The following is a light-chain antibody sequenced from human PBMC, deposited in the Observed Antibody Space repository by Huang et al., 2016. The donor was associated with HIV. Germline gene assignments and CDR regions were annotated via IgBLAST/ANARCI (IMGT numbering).Light chain of an antibody. CDR1: QGISSY. J-gene: IGKJ1*01. Sequence: IQLTQSPSSLSASVGDRVTITCRASQGISSYLAWYQQKPGKAPKRLIYAASTLQSGVPSRFSGSESGTDFTLTISSLQPEDFATYYCQQLNSYPWTFGQGTKVEIK. CDR2: AAS. V-gene: IGKV1-9*01. CDR3: QQLNSYPWT.